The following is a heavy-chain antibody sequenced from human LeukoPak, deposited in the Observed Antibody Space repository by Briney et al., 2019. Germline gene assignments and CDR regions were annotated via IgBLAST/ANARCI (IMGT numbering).Heavy chain of an antibody. CDR3: ARYPDYYDGSGAFDI. J-gene: IGHJ3*02. D-gene: IGHD3-22*01. CDR2: ISSSSSYI. Sequence: GGSLRLSCAASGFTFSSYSMNWVRQAPGMGLEWVSSISSSSSYIYYADSVKGRFTISRDNAKNSLYLQMNSLRAEDTAVYYCARYPDYYDGSGAFDIWGQGTMVTVSS. CDR1: GFTFSSYS. V-gene: IGHV3-21*01.